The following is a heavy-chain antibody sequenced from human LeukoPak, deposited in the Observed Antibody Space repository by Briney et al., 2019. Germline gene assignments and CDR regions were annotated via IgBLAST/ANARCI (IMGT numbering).Heavy chain of an antibody. V-gene: IGHV1-2*02. CDR1: GYTFTGYY. D-gene: IGHD6-19*01. CDR3: ARSPPLIAVAATIDY. Sequence: ASVKVSCKASGYTFTGYYMHWVRQAPGQGLEWVGWINPNSGGTNYAQKFQGRVTMTRDTSISTAYMELSRLRSDDTAVYYCARSPPLIAVAATIDYWGQGTLVTVSS. CDR2: INPNSGGT. J-gene: IGHJ4*02.